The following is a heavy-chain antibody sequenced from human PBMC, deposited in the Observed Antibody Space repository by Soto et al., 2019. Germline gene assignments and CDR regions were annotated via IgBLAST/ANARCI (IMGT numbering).Heavy chain of an antibody. CDR3: ARRYGKNAFDI. CDR1: GGTISSSY. D-gene: IGHD5-18*01. V-gene: IGHV4-59*01. J-gene: IGHJ3*02. CDR2: IYYSGST. Sequence: SETLSLTSTISGGTISSSYWSWIRQPPGKGLEWIGYIYYSGSTNYNPSLKSRVTISVDTSKNQFSLKLSSVTAADTAVYYCARRYGKNAFDIWGQGTMVT.